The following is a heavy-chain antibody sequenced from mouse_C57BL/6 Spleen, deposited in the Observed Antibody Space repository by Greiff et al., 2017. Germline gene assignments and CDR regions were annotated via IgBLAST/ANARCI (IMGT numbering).Heavy chain of an antibody. CDR2: IDPEDGDT. CDR3: TYYYGSSAWFAY. J-gene: IGHJ3*01. D-gene: IGHD1-1*01. Sequence: VQLKESGAELVRPGASVKLSCTASGFNIKDYYMHWVKQRPEQGLEWIGRIDPEDGDTEYAPKFPGKATMTADTSSNTAYLQLSSLTSEDTAVYYCTYYYGSSAWFAYWGQGTLVTVSA. V-gene: IGHV14-1*01. CDR1: GFNIKDYY.